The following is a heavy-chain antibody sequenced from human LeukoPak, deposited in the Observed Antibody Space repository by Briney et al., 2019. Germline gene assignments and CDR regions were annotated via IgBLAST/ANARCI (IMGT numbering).Heavy chain of an antibody. D-gene: IGHD3-22*01. V-gene: IGHV7-4-1*02. J-gene: IGHJ4*02. CDR2: IDTNAGNP. CDR1: GYTFTSYT. CDR3: ARYYYDSRGYPQFDY. Sequence: AASVKVSCKASGYTFTSYTMHWVRQAPGQGLEWMGWIDTNAGNPTYAQGFTGRFVFSLDTSVTTAYLQISSLKAEDTAVYYSARYYYDSRGYPQFDYWGQGTLVTVSS.